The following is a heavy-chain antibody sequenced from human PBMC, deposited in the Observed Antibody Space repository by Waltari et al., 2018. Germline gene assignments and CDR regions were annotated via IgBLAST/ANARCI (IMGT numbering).Heavy chain of an antibody. CDR3: ARGFCTGGVCGGYFDY. CDR2: ISSSSSYI. V-gene: IGHV3-21*01. CDR1: GFTFSSYS. Sequence: EVQLVESGGGLVKPGGSLRLSCAASGFTFSSYSMNWVRQAPGKGLEWVSSISSSSSYIFYADSGKGRFTISRDNAKNSLYLQMNSLRAEDTAVYYCARGFCTGGVCGGYFDYWGQGTLVTVSS. D-gene: IGHD2-8*02. J-gene: IGHJ4*02.